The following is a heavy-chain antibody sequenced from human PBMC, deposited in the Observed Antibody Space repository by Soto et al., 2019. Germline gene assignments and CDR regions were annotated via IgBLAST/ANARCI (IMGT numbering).Heavy chain of an antibody. J-gene: IGHJ4*02. CDR2: ISGSGGST. CDR1: GFTFSSYA. Sequence: GGSLRLSCAASGFTFSSYAMSWVRQAPGKGLEWVSAISGSGGSTYYADSVKGRFTISRDNSKNTLYLQMNSLRAEDTAVYYCAKARNVDIVATIPLDYWGQGTLVTVSS. CDR3: AKARNVDIVATIPLDY. V-gene: IGHV3-23*01. D-gene: IGHD5-12*01.